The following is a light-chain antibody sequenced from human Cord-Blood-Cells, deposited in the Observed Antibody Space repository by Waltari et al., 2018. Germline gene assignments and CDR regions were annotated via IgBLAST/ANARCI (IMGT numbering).Light chain of an antibody. Sequence: QSALTQPPSASGSPGQSVANSCTATSSDGGRYLYVSWYQPPPGKAPKLMIYEVSKRPSGVPDRFSGSKSGNTASLTVSGLQAEDEADYYCSSYAGSNNLVFGGGTKLTVL. V-gene: IGLV2-8*01. CDR2: EVS. J-gene: IGLJ2*01. CDR1: SSDGGRYLY. CDR3: SSYAGSNNLV.